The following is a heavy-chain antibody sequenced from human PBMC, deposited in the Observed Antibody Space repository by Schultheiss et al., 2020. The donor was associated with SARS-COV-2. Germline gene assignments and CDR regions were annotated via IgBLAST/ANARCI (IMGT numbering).Heavy chain of an antibody. J-gene: IGHJ1*01. CDR3: AKGGVGPAEYFQH. V-gene: IGHV3-30*01. CDR2: ISYDGSNK. Sequence: GGSLRLSCAASGFTFSSYAMHWVRQAPGKGLEWVAVISYDGSNKYYADSVKGRFTISRDNSKNTLYLQMNSLRAEDTAVYYCAKGGVGPAEYFQHWGQGTLVTVSS. CDR1: GFTFSSYA. D-gene: IGHD1-26*01.